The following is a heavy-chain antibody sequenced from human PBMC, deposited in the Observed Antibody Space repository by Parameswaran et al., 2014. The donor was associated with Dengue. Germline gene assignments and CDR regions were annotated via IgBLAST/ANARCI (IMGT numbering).Heavy chain of an antibody. V-gene: IGHV4-34*01. J-gene: IGHJ4*02. CDR2: INHSGST. CDR3: AITGRSTHYDY. D-gene: IGHD5/OR15-5a*01. Sequence: WIRQPPGKGLEWIGEINHSGSTNYNSSLKSRVTVSLDTSKNQFSLKLSSVTAADTAVYYCAITGRSTHYDYWGQGTLVPSPQ.